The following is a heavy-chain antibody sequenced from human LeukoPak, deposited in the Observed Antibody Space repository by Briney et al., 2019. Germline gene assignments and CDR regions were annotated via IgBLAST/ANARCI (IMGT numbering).Heavy chain of an antibody. J-gene: IGHJ4*02. CDR2: ISGSGGST. D-gene: IGHD3-10*01. V-gene: IGHV3-23*01. Sequence: GGSLRLSCAASGFTFSSYAMSWVRQAPGKGLEWVSAISGSGGSTYYADSVKGRFTISRDNAKNSLYLQMNSLRAEDTAVYYCARVRMVRGYSYYFDYWGQGTLVTVSS. CDR1: GFTFSSYA. CDR3: ARVRMVRGYSYYFDY.